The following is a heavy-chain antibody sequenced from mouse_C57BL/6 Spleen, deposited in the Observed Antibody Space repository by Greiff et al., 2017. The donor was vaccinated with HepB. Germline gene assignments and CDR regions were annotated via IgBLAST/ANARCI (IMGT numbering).Heavy chain of an antibody. D-gene: IGHD2-10*01. Sequence: VQLHQPGAELVKPGASVKLSCKASGYTFTSYWMHWVQQRPGRGLEWIGRIDPNSGGTKYNEKFKSKATLTVDKPSSTAYMQLSSLTSEDSAVYYGARTKAYSRDYLDDWGKGTTLTVSS. CDR3: ARTKAYSRDYLDD. CDR1: GYTFTSYW. V-gene: IGHV1-72*01. J-gene: IGHJ2*01. CDR2: IDPNSGGT.